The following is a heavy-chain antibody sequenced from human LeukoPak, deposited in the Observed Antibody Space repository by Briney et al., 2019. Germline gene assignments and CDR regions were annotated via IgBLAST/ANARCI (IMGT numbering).Heavy chain of an antibody. J-gene: IGHJ4*02. CDR1: GGTFSSYA. D-gene: IGHD3-9*01. Sequence: SVKVSCKASGGTFSSYAISWVRQAPGQGLEWMGRIVPILGIANYAQKFQGRVTITADKSTSTAYMELSSLRSEDTAVYYCARVGDILTGYYFDYWGQGTLVTVSS. CDR3: ARVGDILTGYYFDY. V-gene: IGHV1-69*04. CDR2: IVPILGIA.